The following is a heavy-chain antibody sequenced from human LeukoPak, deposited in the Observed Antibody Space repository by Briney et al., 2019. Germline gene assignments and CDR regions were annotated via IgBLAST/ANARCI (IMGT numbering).Heavy chain of an antibody. J-gene: IGHJ4*02. CDR2: ISSSSSYI. CDR3: ARDLADYDYVWGSYREGYYFDY. V-gene: IGHV3-21*01. D-gene: IGHD3-16*02. CDR1: GLTFSSYI. Sequence: GGSLRLSCAASGLTFSSYIMNWVRQAPGKGLEWVSSISSSSSYIYYADSVKGRFTISRDNAKNSLYLQMNSLRAEDTAVYYCARDLADYDYVWGSYREGYYFDYWGQGTLVTVSS.